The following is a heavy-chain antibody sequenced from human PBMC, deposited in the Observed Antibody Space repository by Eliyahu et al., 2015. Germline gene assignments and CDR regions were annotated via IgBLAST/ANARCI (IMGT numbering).Heavy chain of an antibody. CDR1: GXTFSXYG. D-gene: IGHD6-19*01. CDR3: AKDWDIAVAGIGALDY. Sequence: QVQLVESGGGVVQPGRSLRLSCAASGXTFSXYGMPWVRQAPGKGLEWVAVISYDGSNKYYADSVKGRFTISRDNSKNTLYLQMNSLRAEDTAVYYCAKDWDIAVAGIGALDYWGQGTLVTVSS. CDR2: ISYDGSNK. V-gene: IGHV3-30*18. J-gene: IGHJ4*02.